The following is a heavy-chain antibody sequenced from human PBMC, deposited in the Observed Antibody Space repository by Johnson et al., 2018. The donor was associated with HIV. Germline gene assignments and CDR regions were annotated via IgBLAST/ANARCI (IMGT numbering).Heavy chain of an antibody. CDR3: AKDKGVVILRGDAFDI. CDR2: ISGSGGST. J-gene: IGHJ3*02. V-gene: IGHV3-23*04. D-gene: IGHD2-21*01. CDR1: GFTFSSYA. Sequence: VQLVESGGGLVQPGGSLRLSCAASGFTFSSYAMSWVRQAPGKGLEWVSGISGSGGSTYDADSVKGRFTISRDNSKNSLYLQMNSLRTEDTALYYCAKDKGVVILRGDAFDIWGQGTMVTVSS.